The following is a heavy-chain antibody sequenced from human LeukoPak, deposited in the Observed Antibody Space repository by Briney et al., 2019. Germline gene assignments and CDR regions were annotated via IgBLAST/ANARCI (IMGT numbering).Heavy chain of an antibody. Sequence: PGGSLRLSCAASGFTFSSYEMNWVRQAPGKGLEWVSYISSSGSTIYYADSVKGRFTISRDNAKNSLYLQMNSLRAEDTAVYYCARARGSSWYYYYYYMDVWGKGTTVTVSS. CDR1: GFTFSSYE. J-gene: IGHJ6*03. D-gene: IGHD6-13*01. CDR3: ARARGSSWYYYYYYMDV. V-gene: IGHV3-48*03. CDR2: ISSSGSTI.